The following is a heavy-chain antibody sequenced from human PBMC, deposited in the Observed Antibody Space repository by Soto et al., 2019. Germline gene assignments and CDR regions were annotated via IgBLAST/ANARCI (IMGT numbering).Heavy chain of an antibody. CDR1: GFTFSSYG. D-gene: IGHD1-26*01. CDR2: IWYDGSNK. CDR3: AREALEGAPFDY. J-gene: IGHJ4*02. V-gene: IGHV3-33*01. Sequence: LRLSCAASGFTFSSYGMHWVRQAPGKGLEWVAVIWYDGSNKYYADSVKGRFTISRDNSKNTLYLQMNSLRAEDTAVYYCAREALEGAPFDYWGQGTLVTVSS.